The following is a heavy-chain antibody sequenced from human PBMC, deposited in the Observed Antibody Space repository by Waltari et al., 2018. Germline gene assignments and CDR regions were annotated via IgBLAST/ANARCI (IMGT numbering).Heavy chain of an antibody. CDR2: IYYSGST. J-gene: IGHJ5*02. CDR1: GGSISSYY. Sequence: QVQLQESGPGLVKPSETLSLTCTVPGGSISSYYWSWIRQPPGKGLEWIWYIYYSGSTNYTPSLKRRVTISVDPSKNQFFLKLRFGTAADPAVYFWSRAAGDSSGRYQNWWLNNRFDPWGQGTLVTVPS. CDR3: SRAAGDSSGRYQNWWLNNRFDP. V-gene: IGHV4-59*01. D-gene: IGHD6-19*01.